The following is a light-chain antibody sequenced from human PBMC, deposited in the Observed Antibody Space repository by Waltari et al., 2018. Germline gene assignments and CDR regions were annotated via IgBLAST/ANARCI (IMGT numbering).Light chain of an antibody. CDR2: DVS. J-gene: IGLJ2*01. V-gene: IGLV2-14*03. CDR3: SSSTSSNTLV. Sequence: QSALTQPASVSGSPGQSITLSCPGTSSDVGTYNYVSWYQHHPGKAPRLMIYDVSNRPSGVSNRFSGSKSGNTASLTISGLQAEDEADYSCSSSTSSNTLVFGGGTKLTVL. CDR1: SSDVGTYNY.